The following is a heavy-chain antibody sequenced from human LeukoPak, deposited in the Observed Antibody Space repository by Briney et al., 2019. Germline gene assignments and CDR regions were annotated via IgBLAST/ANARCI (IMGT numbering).Heavy chain of an antibody. CDR3: ASSVSKVVAAYFDY. J-gene: IGHJ4*02. V-gene: IGHV4-39*01. D-gene: IGHD6-6*01. CDR2: IYYSGST. CDR1: GGSISSSSYY. Sequence: PSETLSLTCTVSGGSISSSSYYWGWIRQPPGKGLEWVGSIYYSGSTYYNPSLKSRVTISVDTSKNQFSLKLSSVTAADTAVYYCASSVSKVVAAYFDYWSQGTLVTVSS.